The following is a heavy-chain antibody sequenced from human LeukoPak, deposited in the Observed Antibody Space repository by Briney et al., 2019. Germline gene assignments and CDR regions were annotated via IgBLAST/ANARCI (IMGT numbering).Heavy chain of an antibody. D-gene: IGHD3-10*01. Sequence: PAGSLSLSCAASSFTFSSYDMSWVRQAQGKGLEWVSVISGSGGSTSYADSVKGRFTISRDNSKNMLYLQMHSLRAEDTAVYYCAGRGSGSYFDYWGQGTLVTVSS. CDR2: ISGSGGST. CDR1: SFTFSSYD. CDR3: AGRGSGSYFDY. J-gene: IGHJ4*02. V-gene: IGHV3-23*01.